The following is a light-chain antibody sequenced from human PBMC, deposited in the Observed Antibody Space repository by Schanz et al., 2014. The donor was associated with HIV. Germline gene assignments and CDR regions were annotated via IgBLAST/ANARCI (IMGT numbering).Light chain of an antibody. CDR3: SSYTVSGARGVI. V-gene: IGLV2-14*03. CDR1: SSDIGDDNY. Sequence: QSVLTQPASVSGSPGQSITLSCAGSSSDIGDDNYVSWYQQHAGAAPKLIIYDVNERPSGVSHRFSASKSGNTAFLTISGLRAEDEADYYCSSYTVSGARGVIVGTGTKLTVL. J-gene: IGLJ2*01. CDR2: DVN.